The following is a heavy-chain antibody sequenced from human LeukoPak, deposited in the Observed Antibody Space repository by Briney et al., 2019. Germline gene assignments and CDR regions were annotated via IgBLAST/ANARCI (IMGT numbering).Heavy chain of an antibody. J-gene: IGHJ4*02. V-gene: IGHV1-24*01. CDR2: FDPEDGET. CDR3: ATGCSGGSCYLDY. CDR1: GYTLTELS. Sequence: ASVKVSCEVSGYTLTELSMHWVRQAPGKGLEWMGGFDPEDGETIYAQKFQGRVTMTEDTSTDTAYMELSSLRSEDTAVYYCATGCSGGSCYLDYWGQGTLVTVSS. D-gene: IGHD2-15*01.